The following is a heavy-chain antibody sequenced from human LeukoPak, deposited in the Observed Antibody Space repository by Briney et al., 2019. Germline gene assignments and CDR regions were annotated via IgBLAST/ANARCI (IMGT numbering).Heavy chain of an antibody. CDR2: IIPILGIA. CDR3: AREAWIQLYYYFDY. V-gene: IGHV1-69*04. CDR1: GGTFSSYA. Sequence: SVKVSCKASGGTFSSYAISWVRQAPGQGLEWMGRIIPILGIASYAQKFQGRVTITADKSTSTAYMELSSLRSEDTAVYYCAREAWIQLYYYFDYWGQGTLVTVSS. D-gene: IGHD5-18*01. J-gene: IGHJ4*02.